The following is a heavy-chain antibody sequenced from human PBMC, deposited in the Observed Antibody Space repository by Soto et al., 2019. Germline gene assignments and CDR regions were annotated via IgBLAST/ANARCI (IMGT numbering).Heavy chain of an antibody. J-gene: IGHJ4*02. CDR1: GYTFTSYG. V-gene: IGHV1-18*01. D-gene: IGHD2-15*01. CDR2: ISAYNGNT. Sequence: GASVKVSCKASGYTFTSYGISWARQAPGQGLEWMGWISAYNGNTNYAQKLQGRVTITRDTSASTAYMELSSLRSEDTAVYYCARGPGGPDGPGDYWGQGTLVTVSS. CDR3: ARGPGGPDGPGDY.